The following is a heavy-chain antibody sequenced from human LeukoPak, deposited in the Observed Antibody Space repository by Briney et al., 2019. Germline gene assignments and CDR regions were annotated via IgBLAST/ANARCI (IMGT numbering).Heavy chain of an antibody. CDR3: ARELGPYDSGDY. Sequence: SVKVSCKASGGTFSSYAISWVRQAPGQGLEWMGRIIPILGIANYAQKLQGRVTMTTDTSTSTAYMELRSLRSDDTAVYYCARELGPYDSGDYWGQGTLVTVSS. CDR2: IIPILGIA. D-gene: IGHD3-22*01. CDR1: GGTFSSYA. J-gene: IGHJ4*02. V-gene: IGHV1-69*04.